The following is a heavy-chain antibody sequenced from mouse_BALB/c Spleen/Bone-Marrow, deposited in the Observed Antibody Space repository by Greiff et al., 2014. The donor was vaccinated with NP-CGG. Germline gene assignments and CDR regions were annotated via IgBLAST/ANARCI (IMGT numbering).Heavy chain of an antibody. Sequence: VHVKQSGGGLVQPGGFLRLSCATSGFTFTDHYMSWVRQPPGKALEWLGFIRNKANGYTTEYSASVKGRFTISRDNSQSIVYLQMNTLRAEDSATYYCARDYLYYFDYWGQGTTLTVSS. CDR1: GFTFTDHY. V-gene: IGHV7-3*02. CDR2: IRNKANGYTT. D-gene: IGHD2-1*01. CDR3: ARDYLYYFDY. J-gene: IGHJ2*01.